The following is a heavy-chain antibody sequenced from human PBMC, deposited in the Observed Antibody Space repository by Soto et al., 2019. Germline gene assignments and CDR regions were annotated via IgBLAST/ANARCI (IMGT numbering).Heavy chain of an antibody. CDR3: ARDLEGNNLRSPPCY. J-gene: IGHJ4*02. CDR2: IIPIFGTA. CDR1: GGTFSSYA. D-gene: IGHD1-1*01. V-gene: IGHV1-69*01. Sequence: QVQLVQSGAEVKKPGSSVKVSCKASGGTFSSYAISWVRQAPGQGLEWMGGIIPIFGTANYAQKFQGRVTITADESTSTAYMELSSLRSEDTAVHYCARDLEGNNLRSPPCYWGQGTLVTVSS.